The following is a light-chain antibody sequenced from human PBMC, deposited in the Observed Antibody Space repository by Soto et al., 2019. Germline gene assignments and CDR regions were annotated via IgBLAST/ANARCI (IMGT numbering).Light chain of an antibody. V-gene: IGKV3-15*01. Sequence: EIVLTQSPGTLSLSPGERATLSCRASQSVSSNLAWYQQKPGQAHRLLIYGASTRPIGIPARFSGTGSETEFTLTISSLQSEDFAVYYCQQFSSYPLTFGGGTKVDIK. J-gene: IGKJ4*01. CDR2: GAS. CDR1: QSVSSN. CDR3: QQFSSYPLT.